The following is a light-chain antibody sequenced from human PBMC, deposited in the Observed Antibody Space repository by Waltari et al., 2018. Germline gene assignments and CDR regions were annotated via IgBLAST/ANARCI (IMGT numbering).Light chain of an antibody. CDR3: QHYNNYRYT. V-gene: IGKV1-5*03. J-gene: IGKJ2*01. CDR1: QSISRW. Sequence: DIQMTKSPSTLAAAVGDRVTIPCRASQSISRWLAWYQQKPGKAPKLLISEASTLKSGVPSRFSGSGSGTEFILTITSLQRDDFATYFCQHYNNYRYTFGQGTKLEI. CDR2: EAS.